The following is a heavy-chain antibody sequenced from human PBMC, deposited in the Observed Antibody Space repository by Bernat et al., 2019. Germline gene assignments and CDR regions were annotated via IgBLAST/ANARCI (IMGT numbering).Heavy chain of an antibody. V-gene: IGHV3-30*01. D-gene: IGHD6-13*01. CDR2: ISYDGSNK. Sequence: VQLVESGGGVVQPGRSLRLSCAASGFTFSSYAMHWVRQAPGKGLEWVAVISYDGSNKYYADSVKGRFTISRDNSKNTLYLQMNSLRAEDTAVYYCAKMRQQLTYYYYGMDVWGQGTTVTVSS. CDR3: AKMRQQLTYYYYGMDV. CDR1: GFTFSSYA. J-gene: IGHJ6*02.